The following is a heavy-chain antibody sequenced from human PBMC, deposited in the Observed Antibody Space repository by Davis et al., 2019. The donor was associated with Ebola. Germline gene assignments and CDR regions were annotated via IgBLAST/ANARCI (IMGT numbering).Heavy chain of an antibody. CDR1: GFTFSAYN. J-gene: IGHJ4*02. CDR2: ISSSSTYI. CDR3: AREPIMSPTRRDFDY. V-gene: IGHV3-21*01. Sequence: GESLKISCAASGFTFSAYNMNWVRQAPGKGLEWVSSISSSSTYIYYADSVKGRFTISRDNANNSLYLQMDSLRAEDTAVYYCAREPIMSPTRRDFDYWGQGSLVTVSS. D-gene: IGHD1-14*01.